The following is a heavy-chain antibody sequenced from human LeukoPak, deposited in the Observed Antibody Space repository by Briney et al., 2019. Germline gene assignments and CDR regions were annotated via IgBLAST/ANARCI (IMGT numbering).Heavy chain of an antibody. Sequence: GGSLGLSCSASGIIFSNYAMSWVRQAPGKGLEWVSTISGSSYSTYYADSVKGRFTISRDNSKNTLYLQMNSLRAEDTAVYYCAREIPTGYYYGSSGYSDYWGQGTLVTVSS. CDR2: ISGSSYST. J-gene: IGHJ4*02. CDR1: GIIFSNYA. D-gene: IGHD3-22*01. V-gene: IGHV3-23*01. CDR3: AREIPTGYYYGSSGYSDY.